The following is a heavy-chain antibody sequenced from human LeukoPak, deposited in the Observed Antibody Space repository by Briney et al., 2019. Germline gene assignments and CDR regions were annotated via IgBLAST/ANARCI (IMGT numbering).Heavy chain of an antibody. D-gene: IGHD6-19*01. CDR3: ASTIAVLDAFDI. Sequence: GASVKVSCKASGYTFTGYYMHWVRQAPGQGLEWMGWINPNSGGTNYAQKFQGRVTMTRDTSISTAYMELSSLRSEDTAVYYCASTIAVLDAFDIWGQGTMVTVSS. CDR1: GYTFTGYY. CDR2: INPNSGGT. V-gene: IGHV1-2*02. J-gene: IGHJ3*02.